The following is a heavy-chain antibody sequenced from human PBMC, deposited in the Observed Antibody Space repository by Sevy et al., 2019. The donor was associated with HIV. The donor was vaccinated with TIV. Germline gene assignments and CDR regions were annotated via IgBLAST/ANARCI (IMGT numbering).Heavy chain of an antibody. Sequence: SESLSLTCAVYGGSFSGYYWSWIRQPPGKGLEWIEEINHSGSTNYNPSLKSRVTISVDTSKNQFSLKLSSVTAADTAVYYCARGQRGEMATILLNYFDYWGQGTLVTVSS. CDR3: ARGQRGEMATILLNYFDY. CDR2: INHSGST. CDR1: GGSFSGYY. D-gene: IGHD5-12*01. V-gene: IGHV4-34*01. J-gene: IGHJ4*02.